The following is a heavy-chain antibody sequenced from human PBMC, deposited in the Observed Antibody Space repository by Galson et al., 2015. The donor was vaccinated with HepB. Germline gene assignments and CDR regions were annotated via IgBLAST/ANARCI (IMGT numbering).Heavy chain of an antibody. CDR2: ISAGSTTI. J-gene: IGHJ6*02. Sequence: SLRLSCAASGVTIPSYSMNWVRKAPGEGLEWLAYISAGSTTIYYADSVKGRFTISRDNAENFLYLHMNSLRGEDTAVYYCARNPSSYDYYNMDVWGHGTTVTVSS. V-gene: IGHV3-48*01. CDR1: GVTIPSYS. CDR3: ARNPSSYDYYNMDV.